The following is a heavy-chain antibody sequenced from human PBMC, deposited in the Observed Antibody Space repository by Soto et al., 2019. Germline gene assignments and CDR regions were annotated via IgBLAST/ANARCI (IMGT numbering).Heavy chain of an antibody. CDR2: IIPIFGTA. CDR1: GGTFSSYA. Sequence: QVQLVQSGAEVKKPGSSVKVSCKASGGTFSSYAISWVRQAPGQGLEWMGGIIPIFGTANYAQKFQGRVTITGDESTSTAYMELSSLRSEDTAVYYCASGEGYCSSTSCSTNYYYYGMDVWCQGTTVTVSS. J-gene: IGHJ6*02. D-gene: IGHD2-2*01. V-gene: IGHV1-69*01. CDR3: ASGEGYCSSTSCSTNYYYYGMDV.